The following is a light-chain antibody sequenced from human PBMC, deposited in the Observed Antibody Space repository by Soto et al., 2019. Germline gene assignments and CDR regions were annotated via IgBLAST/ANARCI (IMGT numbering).Light chain of an antibody. J-gene: IGLJ1*01. CDR1: SSDVGGYNY. Sequence: QSVLTQPRSVSGSPGQSVAISCTGTSSDVGGYNYVSWYQQHPGKAPKVMIFDVNKRPSGVPDRFSGSKSGNTVSLTISGLQAEDEADYYCCSYAGRYTYVFGTGTKVTVL. V-gene: IGLV2-11*01. CDR2: DVN. CDR3: CSYAGRYTYV.